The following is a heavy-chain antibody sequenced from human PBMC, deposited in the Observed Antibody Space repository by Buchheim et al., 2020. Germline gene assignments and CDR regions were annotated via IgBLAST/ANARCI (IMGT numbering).Heavy chain of an antibody. Sequence: QVQLVQSGAEVKKPGASVKVSCKASGYTFTGYYMHWVRQAPGQGLEWMGWINPNSGGTNYAQKFQGWVTMTRDTSISTPYMELSRLSSDDTAVYYCARDLTHRPAIQYYDSSGYGMDVWGQGTT. CDR2: INPNSGGT. V-gene: IGHV1-2*04. CDR1: GYTFTGYY. D-gene: IGHD3-22*01. CDR3: ARDLTHRPAIQYYDSSGYGMDV. J-gene: IGHJ6*02.